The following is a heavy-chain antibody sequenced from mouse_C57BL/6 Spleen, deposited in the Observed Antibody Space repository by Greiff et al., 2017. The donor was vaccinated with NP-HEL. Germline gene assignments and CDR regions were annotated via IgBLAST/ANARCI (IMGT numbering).Heavy chain of an antibody. CDR1: GYTFTSYW. CDR2: IDPSDSDT. CDR3: ASGGLRRYFDY. V-gene: IGHV1-52*01. J-gene: IGHJ2*01. Sequence: QVQLQQPGAELVRPGSSVKLSCKASGYTFTSYWMHWVKQRPIQGLEWIGNIDPSDSDTHYNQKFKDKATLTVDKSSSTAYMQLSSLTSEDSAVYYCASGGLRRYFDYWGQGTTLTVSS. D-gene: IGHD2-4*01.